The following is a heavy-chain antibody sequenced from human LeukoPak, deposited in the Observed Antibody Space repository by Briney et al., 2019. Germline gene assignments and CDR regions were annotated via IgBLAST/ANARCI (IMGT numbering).Heavy chain of an antibody. D-gene: IGHD1-14*01. J-gene: IGHJ6*02. CDR3: ARDEWWNQFHYHGMDV. V-gene: IGHV3-23*01. CDR2: ISKIGGEK. Sequence: GGSLRLSCAASGFTFGDYVMSWVRQAPGKGLEWVSAISKIGGEKFYADSVKGRFTISRDNSKNTLSLQMDSLRADDTALYYCARDEWWNQFHYHGMDVWGQGTTVTVSS. CDR1: GFTFGDYV.